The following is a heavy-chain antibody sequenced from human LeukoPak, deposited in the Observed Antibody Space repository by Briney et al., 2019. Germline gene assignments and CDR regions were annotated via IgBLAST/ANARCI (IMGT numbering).Heavy chain of an antibody. D-gene: IGHD1-26*01. Sequence: GASVKVSCRACGYTFTIYAIHWVRQAPGQRLEGMGWISAGNGNKKYSQNFQGRVTFISNTSATTAFMELSSLRSEDAAVYYCARDSGSGSNDYWGQGTLVTVSS. CDR2: ISAGNGNK. CDR1: GYTFTIYA. V-gene: IGHV1-3*01. CDR3: ARDSGSGSNDY. J-gene: IGHJ4*02.